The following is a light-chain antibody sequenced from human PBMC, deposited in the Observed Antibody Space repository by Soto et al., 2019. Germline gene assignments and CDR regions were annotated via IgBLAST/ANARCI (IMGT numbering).Light chain of an antibody. CDR2: EVS. V-gene: IGLV2-14*01. CDR1: SSDVGAYTS. CDR3: SSYTTNITPVV. Sequence: SALTQPASVSGSPGQSITISCTGSSSDVGAYTSVSWYQQHPGKAPKLMIYEVSNWPSGVSRRFSGSKSGNTASLTISGLQAEDEAHYYCSSYTTNITPVVFGGGTQLTVL. J-gene: IGLJ2*01.